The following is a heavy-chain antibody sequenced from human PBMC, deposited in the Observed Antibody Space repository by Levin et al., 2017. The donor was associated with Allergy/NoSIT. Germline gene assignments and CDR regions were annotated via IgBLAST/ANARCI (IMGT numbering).Heavy chain of an antibody. J-gene: IGHJ3*02. CDR2: IIPILDIA. D-gene: IGHD3-10*01. V-gene: IGHV1-69*04. CDR3: ARITHWTNYYGSGSRRAYAFDI. Sequence: ASVKVSCKASGGTFSSYAISWVRQAPGQGLEWMGRIIPILDIANYAQKFQGRVTITADKSTSTTYMELSSLRSEDTAVYYCARITHWTNYYGSGSRRAYAFDIWGQGTMITVSS. CDR1: GGTFSSYA.